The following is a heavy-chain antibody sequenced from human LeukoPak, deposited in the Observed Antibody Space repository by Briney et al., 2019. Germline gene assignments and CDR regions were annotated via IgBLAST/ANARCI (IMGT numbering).Heavy chain of an antibody. Sequence: GESLKISCKGSGYSYSSYWIAWVRQMPGKGLEWMGIIHPGNSETTYNPSFRGHVTMSADKSVTTAYLQWSSLEASDTAMYYCARRLSSIATSAANDYWGQGTLVTVS. J-gene: IGHJ4*02. CDR3: ARRLSSIATSAANDY. V-gene: IGHV5-51*01. CDR1: GYSYSSYW. CDR2: IHPGNSET. D-gene: IGHD2-15*01.